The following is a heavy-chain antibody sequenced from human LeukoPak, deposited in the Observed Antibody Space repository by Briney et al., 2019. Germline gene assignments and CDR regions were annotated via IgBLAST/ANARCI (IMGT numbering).Heavy chain of an antibody. Sequence: SETLSLTCAVSGGSISSYYWSWIRQPPGKGLEWIGYIYYSGSTNYNPSLKSRVTISVDTSKNQFSLKLSSVTAADTAVYYCARARCSDGSCYWGWFDPWGQGTLVTVSS. CDR1: GGSISSYY. J-gene: IGHJ5*02. V-gene: IGHV4-59*01. D-gene: IGHD2-15*01. CDR2: IYYSGST. CDR3: ARARCSDGSCYWGWFDP.